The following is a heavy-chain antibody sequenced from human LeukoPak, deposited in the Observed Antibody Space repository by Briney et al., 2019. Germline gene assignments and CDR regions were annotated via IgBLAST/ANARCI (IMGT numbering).Heavy chain of an antibody. J-gene: IGHJ5*02. D-gene: IGHD3-10*01. Sequence: GPSVKLSCTASGYAFTGYYMHWGRQAPGQGLGWMGRINPNSGGTTYNQKLQRRVTMTRDTSISKAYMELSRLTADDTAVYYCARSYYYGSGSRVDWFDTWGQGKVVTVSA. CDR2: INPNSGGT. CDR1: GYAFTGYY. CDR3: ARSYYYGSGSRVDWFDT. V-gene: IGHV1-2*06.